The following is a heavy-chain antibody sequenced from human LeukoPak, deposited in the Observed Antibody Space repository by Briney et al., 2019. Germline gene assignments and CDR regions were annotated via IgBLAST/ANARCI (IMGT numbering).Heavy chain of an antibody. D-gene: IGHD5-18*01. CDR1: GFTFSTYC. V-gene: IGHV3-7*01. J-gene: IGHJ4*02. CDR2: IKQDGRER. Sequence: PGGSLRLSCVASGFTFSTYCMNWVRQAPGNGLEWVANIKQDGRERYNVDSVKGRFTISRDNAKNSLYLQMDSLRAEDTAVYYCARDLDTYGYLDYWGQGALVTVSS. CDR3: ARDLDTYGYLDY.